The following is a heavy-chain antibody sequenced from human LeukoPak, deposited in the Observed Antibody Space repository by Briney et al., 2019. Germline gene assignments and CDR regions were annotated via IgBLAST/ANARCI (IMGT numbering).Heavy chain of an antibody. CDR2: ISYDGSTI. D-gene: IGHD2-21*01. J-gene: IGHJ4*02. CDR3: ARDLSERYSIDH. Sequence: PGGSLRLSCAASGFTFSSYAMHWVRQAPGKGLEWVAFISYDGSTIYYADSVKGRLYISRDNSKNTLYVQMNSLRPEDTAVYYCARDLSERYSIDHWGQGTLVTVPS. CDR1: GFTFSSYA. V-gene: IGHV3-30-3*01.